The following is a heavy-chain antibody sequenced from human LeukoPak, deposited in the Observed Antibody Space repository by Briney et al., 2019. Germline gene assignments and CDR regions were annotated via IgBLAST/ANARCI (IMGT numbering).Heavy chain of an antibody. CDR2: IHYSGST. V-gene: IGHV4-59*01. CDR1: GGSIRSYY. CDR3: ARANYYGSGPYYYYMDV. J-gene: IGHJ6*03. D-gene: IGHD3-10*01. Sequence: PSETLSLTCTVSGGSIRSYYWSWIRQPPGKGLEWIGYIHYSGSTNYNPSLKSRVTISVDMSKNQFSLKLSSLTAADTAVYYCARANYYGSGPYYYYMDVWGKGTTVTVSS.